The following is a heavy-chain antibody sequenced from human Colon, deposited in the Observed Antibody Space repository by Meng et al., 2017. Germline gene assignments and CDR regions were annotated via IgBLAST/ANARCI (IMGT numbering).Heavy chain of an antibody. D-gene: IGHD6-19*01. Sequence: QGQLVESGGGVVQPGRSLRLSCEASAFTFRSYGMRWVRQAPGKGLGWVAVIWFDRTNKYYADSVKGRFTISRDNSKNTLYLQMNSLRAEDTAVYYCARDFTPGQWLIGFWGQGTLVTVSS. CDR3: ARDFTPGQWLIGF. V-gene: IGHV3-33*01. CDR2: IWFDRTNK. J-gene: IGHJ4*02. CDR1: AFTFRSYG.